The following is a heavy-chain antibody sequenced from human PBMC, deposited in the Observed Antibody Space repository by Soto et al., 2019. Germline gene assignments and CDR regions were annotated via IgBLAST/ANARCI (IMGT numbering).Heavy chain of an antibody. CDR1: GFTFSSYA. D-gene: IGHD2-2*01. CDR3: ARGSRYQLPYYYYYGMDV. Sequence: VQLVESGGGVVQPGRSLRLSCAASGFTFSSYAMHWVRQAPGKGLEWVAVISYDGSNKYYADSVKGRFTISRDNSKNTLYLQMNSLRAEDTAVYYCARGSRYQLPYYYYYGMDVWGQGTTVTVSS. J-gene: IGHJ6*02. V-gene: IGHV3-30-3*01. CDR2: ISYDGSNK.